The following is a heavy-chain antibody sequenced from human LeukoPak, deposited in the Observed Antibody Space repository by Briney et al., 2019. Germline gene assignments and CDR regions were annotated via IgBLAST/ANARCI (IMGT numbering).Heavy chain of an antibody. V-gene: IGHV3-66*02. Sequence: GGSLRLSCPASGFTASSNYMRWVSQAPGKGLEGASVTYSGGSTYFPDSVRGRFTISRDNSKNTLYLQMNSLRAEDTAVYYCARDSMVRGVILWGQGTLVTVSS. CDR2: TYSGGST. J-gene: IGHJ4*02. CDR1: GFTASSNY. CDR3: ARDSMVRGVIL. D-gene: IGHD3-10*01.